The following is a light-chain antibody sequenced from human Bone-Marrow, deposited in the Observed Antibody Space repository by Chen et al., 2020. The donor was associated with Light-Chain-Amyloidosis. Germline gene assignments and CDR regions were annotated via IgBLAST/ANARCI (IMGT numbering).Light chain of an antibody. J-gene: IGKJ4*01. CDR1: QTISSNY. CDR2: GSS. V-gene: IGKV3-20*01. Sequence: EIVLMQYPGTLSLSPGEGANLSCRASQTISSNYLTWYQQKFGQAPRLLIYGSSSRATGIPDRLTGSGSGTDFTLTINRLEPEDFAMYYCQQYGTSPLTFGGGTKVEIK. CDR3: QQYGTSPLT.